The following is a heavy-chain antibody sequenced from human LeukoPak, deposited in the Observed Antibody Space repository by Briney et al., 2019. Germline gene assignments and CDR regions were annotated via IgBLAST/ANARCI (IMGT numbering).Heavy chain of an antibody. D-gene: IGHD3-22*01. CDR1: GFTFSSYA. J-gene: IGHJ4*02. Sequence: PGGSLRLSCAASGFTFSSYAMSWVRQAPGKGLEWVSAISGSGGSTYYADSVKGRFTISRDNSKNTLYLQMNSLRAEDTAVYYCAKSHLSRDSSGYYYFDYWGQGTLVTVSS. CDR2: ISGSGGST. CDR3: AKSHLSRDSSGYYYFDY. V-gene: IGHV3-23*01.